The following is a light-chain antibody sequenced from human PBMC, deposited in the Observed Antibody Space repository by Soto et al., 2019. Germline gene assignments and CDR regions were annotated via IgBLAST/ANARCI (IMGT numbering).Light chain of an antibody. CDR3: QQFNSYPIT. CDR2: DVS. Sequence: AIQLTQSPSSLSASVGDRVTITCRASQDIRGALAWYQQKPGKAPKILIYDVSILESGVPSRFSGSSSGTDFTLTISCLQPGDFATYYCQQFNSYPITFGQGARLEIK. V-gene: IGKV1-13*02. J-gene: IGKJ5*01. CDR1: QDIRGA.